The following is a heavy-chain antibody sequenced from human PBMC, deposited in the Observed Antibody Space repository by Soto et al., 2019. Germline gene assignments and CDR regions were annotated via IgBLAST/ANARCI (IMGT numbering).Heavy chain of an antibody. CDR1: GGSISTVGYS. V-gene: IGHV4-30-2*01. CDR3: AKDFMFRQWLSGMEV. D-gene: IGHD3-10*01. CDR2: IYHSGST. J-gene: IGHJ6*02. Sequence: SETLSLTCTVSGGSISTVGYSWSWIRQPPGKGLEWIGYIYHSGSTFYNPSLKSRVTISLDRSQNQFSLQLNSVTAADTALYYCAKDFMFRQWLSGMEVWGQGTTVTVSS.